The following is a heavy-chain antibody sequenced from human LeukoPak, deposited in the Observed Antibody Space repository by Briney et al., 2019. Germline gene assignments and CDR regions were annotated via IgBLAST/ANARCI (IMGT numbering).Heavy chain of an antibody. CDR2: IWYGGSNK. CDR1: GFTFSSYG. V-gene: IGHV3-30*02. D-gene: IGHD2-2*02. Sequence: PGGSLRLSCAASGFTFSSYGMHWVRQAPGKGLEWVAVIWYGGSNKYYADSVKGRFTISRDNSKNTLYLQMNSLRAEDTAVYYCAKDYRRYCSSTSCYSFDYWGQGTLVTVSS. J-gene: IGHJ4*02. CDR3: AKDYRRYCSSTSCYSFDY.